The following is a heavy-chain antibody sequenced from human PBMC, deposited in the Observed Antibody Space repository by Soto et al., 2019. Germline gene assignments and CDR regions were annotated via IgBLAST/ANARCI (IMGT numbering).Heavy chain of an antibody. CDR1: GFTVSSNA. D-gene: IGHD6-13*01. J-gene: IGHJ4*02. CDR3: AKGYSRSWYWFDY. Sequence: GGSLRLSCAASGFTVSSNAMTWVRQTPGKGLEWVSSISSTSSYIYYADSVKGRFTISRDNSKNTLYLQMNSLRAEDTAVYYCAKGYSRSWYWFDYWGQGTLVTVSS. CDR2: ISSTSSYI. V-gene: IGHV3-23*01.